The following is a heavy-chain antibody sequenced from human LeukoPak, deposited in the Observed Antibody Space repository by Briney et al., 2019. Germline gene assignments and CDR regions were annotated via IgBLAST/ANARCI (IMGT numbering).Heavy chain of an antibody. V-gene: IGHV3-30-3*01. Sequence: GGSLRLSCLASGFTFGAYALHWVRQAPGKGLEWVAVISFDGTNKDYADSVKGRFTISRDNAKNSLYLQMNSLRAEDTAVYYCTSHTGTGDAFRPFHIWGQGTMVTVSS. CDR3: TSHTGTGDAFRPFHI. D-gene: IGHD2-21*02. CDR1: GFTFGAYA. CDR2: ISFDGTNK. J-gene: IGHJ3*02.